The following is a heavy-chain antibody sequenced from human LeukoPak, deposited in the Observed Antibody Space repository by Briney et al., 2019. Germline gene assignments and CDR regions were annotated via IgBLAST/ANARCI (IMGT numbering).Heavy chain of an antibody. D-gene: IGHD6-13*01. CDR2: IYYSGST. CDR1: GGSISSGGYY. V-gene: IGHV4-31*03. J-gene: IGHJ5*02. CDR3: ARDSSSWYLNWFDP. Sequence: SETLSLTCTVSGGSISSGGYYWSWIRQHPGEGLEWIGYIYYSGSTYYNPSLKSRVTISIDTSKNQFSLKLSSVTAADTAVYYCARDSSSWYLNWFDPWGQGTLVTVSS.